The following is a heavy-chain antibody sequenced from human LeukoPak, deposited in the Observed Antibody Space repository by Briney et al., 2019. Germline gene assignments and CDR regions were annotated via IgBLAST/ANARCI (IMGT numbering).Heavy chain of an antibody. Sequence: PSQTLSLTCTVSGGSISSGSYYWSWIRQPAGKGLEWIGRIYTSGSTNYNPSLKSRVTMSVDTSKNQFSLKLSSVTAADTAVYYCARAYYYDSSGYFWFDPWGQGTLVTVSS. CDR3: ARAYYYDSSGYFWFDP. CDR1: GGSISSGSYY. V-gene: IGHV4-61*02. D-gene: IGHD3-22*01. J-gene: IGHJ5*02. CDR2: IYTSGST.